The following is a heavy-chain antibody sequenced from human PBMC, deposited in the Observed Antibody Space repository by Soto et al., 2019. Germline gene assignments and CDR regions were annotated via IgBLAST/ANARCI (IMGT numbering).Heavy chain of an antibody. V-gene: IGHV5-51*01. CDR1: GYSFTSYW. D-gene: IGHD5-12*01. Sequence: GESLKISCKGSGYSFTSYWIGWVRQMPGKGLEWMGIIYPGDSDTRYSPSFQGQVTISADKSISTAYLQWSSLKASDTAMYYCARLFRGYSGYDLYYYGMDVWGQGTTVTVS. CDR2: IYPGDSDT. CDR3: ARLFRGYSGYDLYYYGMDV. J-gene: IGHJ6*02.